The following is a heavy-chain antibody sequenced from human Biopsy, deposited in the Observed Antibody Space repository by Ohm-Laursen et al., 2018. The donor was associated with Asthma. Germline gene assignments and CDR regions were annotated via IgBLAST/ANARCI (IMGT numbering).Heavy chain of an antibody. D-gene: IGHD3-22*01. J-gene: IGHJ4*02. Sequence: ASVKVSCKAPGYTVTTYAINWGRQAPGQGLEWMGWINTNIGNPTYAQGFTGRFVFSLDTSVNTAHLQISSLKAEDTAVYYCARMISYYHEMRAPFFDYWGQGTLVTVSS. V-gene: IGHV7-4-1*02. CDR1: GYTVTTYA. CDR3: ARMISYYHEMRAPFFDY. CDR2: INTNIGNP.